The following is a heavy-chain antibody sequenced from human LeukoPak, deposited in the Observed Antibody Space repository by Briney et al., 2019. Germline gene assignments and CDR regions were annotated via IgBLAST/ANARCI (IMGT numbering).Heavy chain of an antibody. CDR1: GFTFSSYA. Sequence: GGSLRLSCAASGFTFSSYAMHWVRQAPGKGLEYVSAISSNGGSTYYANSVKGRFTISRDNSKNTLYLQMGSLRAEDMAVYYCARRGGSYYFDYWGQGTLVTVSS. D-gene: IGHD1-26*01. CDR2: ISSNGGST. CDR3: ARRGGSYYFDY. V-gene: IGHV3-64*01. J-gene: IGHJ4*02.